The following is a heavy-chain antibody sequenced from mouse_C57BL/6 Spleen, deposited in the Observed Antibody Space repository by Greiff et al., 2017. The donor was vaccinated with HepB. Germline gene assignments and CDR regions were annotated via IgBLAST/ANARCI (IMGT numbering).Heavy chain of an antibody. J-gene: IGHJ4*01. D-gene: IGHD2-5*01. CDR1: GYTFTSYD. V-gene: IGHV1-85*01. CDR2: IYPRDGST. CDR3: ARKSYYSNYVGAMDD. Sequence: VMLVESGPELVKPGASVKLSCKASGYTFTSYDINWVKQRPGQGLEWIGWIYPRDGSTKYNEKFKGKATLTVDTSSSTAYMELHSLTSEDSAVYFCARKSYYSNYVGAMDDWGQGTSVTVSS.